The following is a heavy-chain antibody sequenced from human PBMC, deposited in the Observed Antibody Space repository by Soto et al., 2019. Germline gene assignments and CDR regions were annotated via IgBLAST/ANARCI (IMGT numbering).Heavy chain of an antibody. CDR1: GYSFTSYW. CDR2: IYPGDSDT. Sequence: GESLKISCKGSGYSFTSYWIGWVRQMPGKGLEWMGIIYPGDSDTRYSPSFQGQVTISADKSISTAYLQWSSLKASDTAMYYCARGGSSWYLNLPFDYWGQGTLVTVSS. J-gene: IGHJ4*02. CDR3: ARGGSSWYLNLPFDY. V-gene: IGHV5-51*01. D-gene: IGHD6-13*01.